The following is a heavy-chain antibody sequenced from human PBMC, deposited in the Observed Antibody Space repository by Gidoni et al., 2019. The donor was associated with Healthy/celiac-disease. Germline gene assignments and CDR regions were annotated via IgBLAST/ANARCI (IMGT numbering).Heavy chain of an antibody. J-gene: IGHJ4*02. CDR1: GFTFDDYA. Sequence: TASGFTFDDYAMHWVRQAPGKGLEWVSGISWNSGSIGYADSVKGRFTISRDNAKNSLYLQMNSLRAEDTALYYCAKSNTAMEIPDYFDYWGQGTLVTVSS. V-gene: IGHV3-9*01. CDR3: AKSNTAMEIPDYFDY. D-gene: IGHD5-18*01. CDR2: ISWNSGSI.